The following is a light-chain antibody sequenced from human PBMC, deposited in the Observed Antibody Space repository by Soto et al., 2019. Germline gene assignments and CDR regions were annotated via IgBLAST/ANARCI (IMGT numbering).Light chain of an antibody. CDR2: GSS. Sequence: EIVMTQSTATLSVSPGERATLSCRASQSVSSKLGWYQQKRGQAPRLLIHGSSTRATGIPARFSGSGSGTEFTLTISSLQSEDFAVYYCQQYNYWPRTFGQGTKVEIK. CDR1: QSVSSK. CDR3: QQYNYWPRT. J-gene: IGKJ1*01. V-gene: IGKV3-15*01.